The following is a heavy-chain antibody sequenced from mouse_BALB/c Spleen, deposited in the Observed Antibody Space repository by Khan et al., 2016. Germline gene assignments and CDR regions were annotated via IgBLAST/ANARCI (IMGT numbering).Heavy chain of an antibody. V-gene: IGHV1-7*01. CDR1: GYTFTSYW. CDR2: INPSTGYT. J-gene: IGHJ2*01. D-gene: IGHD1-1*01. CDR3: AIYCFGSSYFDY. Sequence: VQLLESGAELAKPGASVKMSCKASGYTFTSYWMHWVKQRPGQGLEWIGYINPSTGYTEYNQKFKDKATLTADKSSSTAYMQLSSLTSEDSAVYYCAIYCFGSSYFDYWGQDTTLPASS.